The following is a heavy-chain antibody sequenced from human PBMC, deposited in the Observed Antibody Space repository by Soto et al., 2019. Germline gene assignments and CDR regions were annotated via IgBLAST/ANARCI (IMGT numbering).Heavy chain of an antibody. CDR2: ISYDGSNK. Sequence: GGSLRLSCAASGFTFSSYAMHWVRQAPGKGLEWVAVISYDGSNKYYADSVKGRFTISRDNSKNTLYLQMNSLRAEDTAVYYCARIMVWNYGALDYWGQGTLVTV. J-gene: IGHJ4*02. CDR1: GFTFSSYA. D-gene: IGHD1-7*01. CDR3: ARIMVWNYGALDY. V-gene: IGHV3-30-3*01.